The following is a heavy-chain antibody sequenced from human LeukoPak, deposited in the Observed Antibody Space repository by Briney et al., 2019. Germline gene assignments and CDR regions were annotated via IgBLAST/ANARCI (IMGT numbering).Heavy chain of an antibody. V-gene: IGHV3-7*01. CDR1: GFTFSTYW. CDR2: IKQDGSEK. J-gene: IGHJ4*02. CDR3: ARGEGDIVATSKSLDY. D-gene: IGHD5-12*01. Sequence: GGSLRLSCAASGFTFSTYWMSWVRQAPGKGLEWVANIKQDGSEKYYVDSVKGRFTISRDNAKNSLYLQMNSLRAEDTAVYYCARGEGDIVATSKSLDYWGQGTLVTVSS.